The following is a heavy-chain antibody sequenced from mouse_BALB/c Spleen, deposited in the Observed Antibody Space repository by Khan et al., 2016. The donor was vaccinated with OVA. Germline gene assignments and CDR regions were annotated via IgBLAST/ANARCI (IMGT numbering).Heavy chain of an antibody. V-gene: IGHV3-2*02. CDR1: GYSITSDCA. Sequence: QLEESGPGLVKPSQSLSLTCTVTGYSITSDCAWNWIRQFPGNKLEWMGYISYSGRTSYNPSLKSRISITRDTSKNQFFLQLNSVTTEDTATYYGARSVTITTVVATDFDCWGQGTTLTVSS. D-gene: IGHD1-1*01. J-gene: IGHJ2*01. CDR2: ISYSGRT. CDR3: ARSVTITTVVATDFDC.